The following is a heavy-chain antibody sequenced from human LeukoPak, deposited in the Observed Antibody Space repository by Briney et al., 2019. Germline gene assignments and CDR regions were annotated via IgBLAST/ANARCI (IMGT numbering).Heavy chain of an antibody. V-gene: IGHV5-51*01. CDR3: ARHYASGTYYNPLGY. D-gene: IGHD3-10*01. J-gene: IGHJ4*02. Sequence: PGESLKISCKGSGYSFTSYWIGWVRQMPGKGLEWMGIIYPGDSDTRYSPSFRGQVTISADKSISTTYLQWSSLKASDTAMYYCARHYASGTYYNPLGYWGQGTLVTVSS. CDR2: IYPGDSDT. CDR1: GYSFTSYW.